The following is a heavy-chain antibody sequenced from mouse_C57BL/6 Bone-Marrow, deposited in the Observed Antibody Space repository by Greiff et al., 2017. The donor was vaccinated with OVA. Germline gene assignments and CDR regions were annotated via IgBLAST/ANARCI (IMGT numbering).Heavy chain of an antibody. Sequence: VQLKQSGAELVRPGASVKLSCTASGFTIKDDYMHWVKQRPEQGLEWIGWIDPENGDTEYASKFQGKATLTADTSSNTAYLQLSSLTSEDTAVYYCTTGYYNGSSSYFDYWGQGTTLTVSS. CDR3: TTGYYNGSSSYFDY. J-gene: IGHJ2*01. V-gene: IGHV14-4*01. CDR1: GFTIKDDY. CDR2: IDPENGDT. D-gene: IGHD1-1*01.